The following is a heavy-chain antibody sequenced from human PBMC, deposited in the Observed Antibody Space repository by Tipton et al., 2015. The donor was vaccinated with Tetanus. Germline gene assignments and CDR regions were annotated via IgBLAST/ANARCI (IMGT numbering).Heavy chain of an antibody. CDR1: GVSISGGRYY. V-gene: IGHV4-31*03. Sequence: TLSLTCTVSGVSISGGRYYWSWIRQRPGKGLEWIGDIYSSGSTYTDPSLKGRVTISVDTSENQFSLRSNSVTAADTAVYYCARDQARGARGWNYFDFWGLGTLVTVSS. CDR2: IYSSGST. CDR3: ARDQARGARGWNYFDF. D-gene: IGHD1-26*01. J-gene: IGHJ4*02.